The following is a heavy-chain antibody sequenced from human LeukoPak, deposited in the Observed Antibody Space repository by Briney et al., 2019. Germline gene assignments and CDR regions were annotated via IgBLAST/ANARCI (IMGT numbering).Heavy chain of an antibody. CDR3: ARTGYGGIDY. CDR2: VYYSGST. J-gene: IGHJ4*02. CDR1: GGSISSGGYY. Sequence: PSQTLSLTCTVSGGSISSGGYYWRWNRQHPGKGLEWIGYVYYSGSTYYNPSLKSRVTISVDTSKNQFSLKLSSVTAADTAVYYCARTGYGGIDYWGQGTLVTVSS. V-gene: IGHV4-31*03. D-gene: IGHD4-17*01.